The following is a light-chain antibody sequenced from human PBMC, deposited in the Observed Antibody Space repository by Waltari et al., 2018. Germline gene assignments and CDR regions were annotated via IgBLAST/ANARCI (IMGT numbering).Light chain of an antibody. Sequence: EIVMTQSPATLSVSPGERATLSCRASQSVSSSLAWYQTNPGQAPRLLIYGASTRATGIPARFSGSGSGTEFTLSISSLQSEYFAVYYCQQYNDWPITFGQGTRLEIK. J-gene: IGKJ5*01. CDR2: GAS. V-gene: IGKV3-15*01. CDR3: QQYNDWPIT. CDR1: QSVSSS.